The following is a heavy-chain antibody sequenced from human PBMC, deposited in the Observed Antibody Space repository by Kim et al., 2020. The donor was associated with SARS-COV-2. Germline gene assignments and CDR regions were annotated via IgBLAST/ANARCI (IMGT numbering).Heavy chain of an antibody. D-gene: IGHD4-17*01. CDR3: ARGVDYGRGGVLQH. CDR1: GFTFTSYW. J-gene: IGHJ1*01. CDR2: INSDGSDT. V-gene: IGHV3-74*01. Sequence: GGSLRLSCAASGFTFTSYWMHWVRQAPGKGLVWVSRINSDGSDTGYADSLKGRLTISRDNAKNTLYLQMNSLRAEDTAVYYCARGVDYGRGGVLQHWGQGTLVTVSS.